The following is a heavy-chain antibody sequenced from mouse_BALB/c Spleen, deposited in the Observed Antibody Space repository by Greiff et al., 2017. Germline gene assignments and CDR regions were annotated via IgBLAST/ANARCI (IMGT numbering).Heavy chain of an antibody. J-gene: IGHJ2*01. CDR2: ISSGGGNT. Sequence: EVQGVESGGGLVKPGGSLKLSCAASGFTFSSYAMSWVRQTPEKRLEWVATISSGGGNTYYPDSVKGRFTISRDNAKNNLYLQMSSLRSEDTALYYCARYPNYYGSSYYFDYWGQGTTLTVSS. CDR3: ARYPNYYGSSYYFDY. CDR1: GFTFSSYA. V-gene: IGHV5-9*03. D-gene: IGHD1-1*01.